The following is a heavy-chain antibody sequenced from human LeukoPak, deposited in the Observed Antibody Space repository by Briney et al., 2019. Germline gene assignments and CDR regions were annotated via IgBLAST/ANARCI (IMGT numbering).Heavy chain of an antibody. CDR3: ARFLVGANYYYYMDV. D-gene: IGHD1-26*01. Sequence: ASVNISCKASGYSFNSQGMNWVRQAPGQGLEWMGGIIPIFGTANYAQRFQGRVTITADKSTSTAYMELSSLRSEDTAVYYCARFLVGANYYYYMDVWGKGTTVTVSS. CDR1: GYSFNSQG. CDR2: IIPIFGTA. J-gene: IGHJ6*03. V-gene: IGHV1-69*06.